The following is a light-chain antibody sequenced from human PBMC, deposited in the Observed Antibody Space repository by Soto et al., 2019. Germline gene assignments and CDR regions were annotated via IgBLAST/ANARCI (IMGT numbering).Light chain of an antibody. Sequence: IPLTQSPSSLSASLGDRVTISCRASQGIGTYLAWYQQKPGKAPKLLIYAAFTLHSGVPARFSGSRSGTDFTLTISSLQPEDFATYYCQQYYSHPLTFGQGTRLEIK. J-gene: IGKJ5*01. CDR1: QGIGTY. V-gene: IGKV1-9*01. CDR3: QQYYSHPLT. CDR2: AAF.